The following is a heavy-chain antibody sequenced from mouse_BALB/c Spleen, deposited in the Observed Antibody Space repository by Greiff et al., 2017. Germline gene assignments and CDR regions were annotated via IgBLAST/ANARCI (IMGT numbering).Heavy chain of an antibody. V-gene: IGHV1-69*02. CDR3: ASYRSWFAY. J-gene: IGHJ3*01. CDR1: GYTFTSYW. Sequence: VQLQQPGAELVKPGASVKLSCKASGYTFTSYWMHWVKQRPGQGLEWIGEIDPSDSYTNYNQKFKGKATLTVDKSSSTAYMQLSSLTSEDSAVYYCASYRSWFAYWGQGTLVTVSA. CDR2: IDPSDSYT. D-gene: IGHD2-14*01.